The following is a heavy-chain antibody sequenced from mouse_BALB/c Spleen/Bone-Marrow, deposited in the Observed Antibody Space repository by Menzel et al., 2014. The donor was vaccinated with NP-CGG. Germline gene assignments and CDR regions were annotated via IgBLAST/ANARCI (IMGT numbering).Heavy chain of an antibody. CDR1: GDSITSGY. J-gene: IGHJ4*01. V-gene: IGHV3-8*02. Sequence: EVKLMESGPSLVKPSQTLSLTCSVTGDSITSGYWNWIRKFPGNKLEYMGYISYSGSTYYNPSLKGRISITRDTSKNQYYLQLNSVTTEDTATYYCAREKVPYYYAMDYWGQGTSVTVSS. D-gene: IGHD5-1*01. CDR2: ISYSGST. CDR3: AREKVPYYYAMDY.